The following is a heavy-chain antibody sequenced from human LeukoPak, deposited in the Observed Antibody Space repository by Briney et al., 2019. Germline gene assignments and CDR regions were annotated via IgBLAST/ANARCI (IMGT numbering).Heavy chain of an antibody. CDR3: AKERYFDFDY. V-gene: IGHV3-23*01. D-gene: IGHD3-9*01. CDR2: ISGSGGST. CDR1: GFTFSSYG. Sequence: GGSLRLSCVASGFTFSSYGMHWVRQAPGKGLEWVSAISGSGGSTYYADSVKGRFTISRDNSKNTLYLQMDSLRAEDTAVYYCAKERYFDFDYWGQGTLVTVSS. J-gene: IGHJ4*02.